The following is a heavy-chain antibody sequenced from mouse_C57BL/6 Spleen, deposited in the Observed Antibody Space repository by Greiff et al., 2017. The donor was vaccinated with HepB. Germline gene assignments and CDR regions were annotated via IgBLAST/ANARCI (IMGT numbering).Heavy chain of an antibody. J-gene: IGHJ4*01. CDR3: ASLAYYSNFYYAMDY. V-gene: IGHV7-3*01. D-gene: IGHD2-5*01. Sequence: EVMLVESGGGLVQPGGSLSLSCAASGFTFTDYYMSWVRQPPGKALEWLGFIRNKANGYTTEYSASVKGRFTISRDNSQCVLYLQMNALRAEDSATYYCASLAYYSNFYYAMDYWGQGTSVTVSS. CDR1: GFTFTDYY. CDR2: IRNKANGYTT.